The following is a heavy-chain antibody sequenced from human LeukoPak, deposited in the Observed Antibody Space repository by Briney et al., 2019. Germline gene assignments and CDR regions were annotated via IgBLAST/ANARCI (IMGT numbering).Heavy chain of an antibody. CDR2: ISSSSSYT. CDR1: GFTFSSYS. V-gene: IGHV3-21*01. CDR3: ARAVAAAGTYYYYYMDV. J-gene: IGHJ6*03. Sequence: GGSLRLSCAASGFTFSSYSMNWVRQAPGKGLEWVSSISSSSSYTYYADSVKGRFTISRDNAKNSLYLQMNSLRAEDTAVYYCARAVAAAGTYYYYYMDVWGKGTTVTVSS. D-gene: IGHD6-13*01.